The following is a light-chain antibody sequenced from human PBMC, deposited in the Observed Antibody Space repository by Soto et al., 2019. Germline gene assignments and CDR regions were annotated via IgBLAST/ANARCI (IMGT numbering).Light chain of an antibody. V-gene: IGKV3-15*01. J-gene: IGKJ1*01. CDR2: GAS. CDR3: QQYNNWS. Sequence: EIVMTQSPATLSVSPGERATLSCRASQSVSSNLAWYQQKPGQAPRLLIYGASTRATGIPVRFSGSGSGTEFTLIISSLQSEDFAVYYCQQYNNWSFGQGTKVDIK. CDR1: QSVSSN.